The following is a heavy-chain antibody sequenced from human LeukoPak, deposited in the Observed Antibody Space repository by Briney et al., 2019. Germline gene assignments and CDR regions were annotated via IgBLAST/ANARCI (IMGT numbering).Heavy chain of an antibody. J-gene: IGHJ4*01. Sequence: GGSLRLSCSASGFTFNKYWMSWIRQLPGQGLEWVANVNQDGTQKYYVDSVKGRFTNSRDNARNLLYLQMNSLRAEDTAVYYCVRGVSSGWAFDYWGHGTLVTVSS. CDR1: GFTFNKYW. V-gene: IGHV3-7*01. CDR3: VRGVSSGWAFDY. D-gene: IGHD6-19*01. CDR2: VNQDGTQK.